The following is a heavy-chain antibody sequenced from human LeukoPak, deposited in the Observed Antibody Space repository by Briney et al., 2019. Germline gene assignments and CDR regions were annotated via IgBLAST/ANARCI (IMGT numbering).Heavy chain of an antibody. CDR2: ISYDGSNK. CDR3: AKAGYSSSSSFAY. V-gene: IGHV3-30*18. J-gene: IGHJ4*02. D-gene: IGHD6-6*01. CDR1: GFTLSSYG. Sequence: GGSLSLSCAASGFTLSSYGMHWVRRAPGKGLEWVALISYDGSNKYYADSVKGPFTISRDNSKNTLYLKMNSLRAEDTAVYYCAKAGYSSSSSFAYWGQGTLVTVSS.